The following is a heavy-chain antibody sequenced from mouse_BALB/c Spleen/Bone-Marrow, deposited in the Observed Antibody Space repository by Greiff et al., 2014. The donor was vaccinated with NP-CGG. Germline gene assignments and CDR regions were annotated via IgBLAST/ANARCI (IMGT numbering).Heavy chain of an antibody. V-gene: IGHV5-4*02. CDR1: GFTFSDYY. CDR2: ISDGGNYT. J-gene: IGHJ4*01. Sequence: DVKLQESGGGLVKPGGSLKLSCAASGFTFSDYYMYWVRQTPEKRLEWVATISDGGNYTYYPDSVKGRFTISRDIAKNNLYREMSSLKSEDTAMYECARDRGGQGYAMDYWGQGTSVTVSS. CDR3: ARDRGGQGYAMDY. D-gene: IGHD3-3*01.